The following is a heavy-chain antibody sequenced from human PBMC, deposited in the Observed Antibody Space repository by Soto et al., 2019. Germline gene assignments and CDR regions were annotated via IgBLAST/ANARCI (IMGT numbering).Heavy chain of an antibody. V-gene: IGHV4-59*01. Sequence: SETLSLTCNVSGASLTKSYWSWIRQPPGKGLEWIGNVFYSGATRYNPSLKSRVSMSVDTSKSHFSLRLTFVTAADTAVYYCARESIGKDYYYGMDVWGQGTRVTVSS. D-gene: IGHD2-21*01. CDR2: VFYSGAT. CDR3: ARESIGKDYYYGMDV. J-gene: IGHJ6*02. CDR1: GASLTKSY.